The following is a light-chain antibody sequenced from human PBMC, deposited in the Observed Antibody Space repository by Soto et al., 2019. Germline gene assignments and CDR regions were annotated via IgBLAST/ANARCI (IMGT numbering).Light chain of an antibody. CDR3: CSSAGSGTYV. V-gene: IGLV2-23*01. Sequence: QPVLTQPASVSGSPGQSITISCTGTSSDVGSYNLVSWYQQHPGKAPKLMIYEGSKRPSGVSNRFSGSKSGNTASLTISGLQAEDEADYYYCSSAGSGTYVFGTGTKVTVL. CDR1: SSDVGSYNL. CDR2: EGS. J-gene: IGLJ1*01.